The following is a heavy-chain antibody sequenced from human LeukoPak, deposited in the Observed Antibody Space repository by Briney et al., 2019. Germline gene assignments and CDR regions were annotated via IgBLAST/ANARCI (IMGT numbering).Heavy chain of an antibody. CDR3: ASKRSGYYSGFFDY. Sequence: SETLSLTCAVYGGSFSGYYWSWIRQPPGKGLEWIGEINHSGSTNYNPSLKSRVTISVDTSKNQFSLKLRSVTAADTAVYYCASKRSGYYSGFFDYWGQGTLVTVSS. CDR1: GGSFSGYY. CDR2: INHSGST. V-gene: IGHV4-34*01. D-gene: IGHD3-22*01. J-gene: IGHJ4*02.